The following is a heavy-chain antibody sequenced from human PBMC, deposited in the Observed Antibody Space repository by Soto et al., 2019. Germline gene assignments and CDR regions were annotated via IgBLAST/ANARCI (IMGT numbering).Heavy chain of an antibody. D-gene: IGHD6-6*01. CDR2: ISTYNGNP. CDR3: ARAPLYSTSPKSAFDI. Sequence: QVQLVQSGPAVKKPGASVKVSCKASGYTFTSYGISWVRQAPGQGLEWMGWISTYNGNPNYAQKLQGRVTMTTDTATSTAYMELRSLRSDDTAVFYCARAPLYSTSPKSAFDIWGQGTVVTVSS. V-gene: IGHV1-18*01. CDR1: GYTFTSYG. J-gene: IGHJ3*02.